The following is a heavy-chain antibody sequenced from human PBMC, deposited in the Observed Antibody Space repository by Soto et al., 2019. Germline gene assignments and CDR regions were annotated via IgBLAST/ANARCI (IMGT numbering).Heavy chain of an antibody. V-gene: IGHV3-48*02. CDR1: GFTFSSYS. D-gene: IGHD5-12*01. J-gene: IGHJ6*02. CDR3: ASCADGYKNYYYYGMDV. CDR2: ISSSSSTI. Sequence: EVQLVESGGGLVQPGGSLRLSCAASGFTFSSYSMNWVRQAPGKGLEWVSYISSSSSTIYYADSVKGRFTISRDNAKNSLYLQMNSLRDEDTAVYYCASCADGYKNYYYYGMDVWGQGTTVTVSS.